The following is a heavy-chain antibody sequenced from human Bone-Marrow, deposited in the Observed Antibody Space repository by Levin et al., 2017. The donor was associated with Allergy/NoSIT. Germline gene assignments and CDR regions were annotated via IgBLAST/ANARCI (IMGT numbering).Heavy chain of an antibody. V-gene: IGHV3-33*03. Sequence: PGGSLRLSCAASEFTFSHYGVHWVRQAPGKGLEWVAFMWFDGSDKYYADSVKGRFTISRDNSENTLYLQMNSLTDEDTGVYYCAVRARGALSEYHYGLDVWGQGTSVTVSS. J-gene: IGHJ6*02. D-gene: IGHD3-10*01. CDR1: EFTFSHYG. CDR2: MWFDGSDK. CDR3: AVRARGALSEYHYGLDV.